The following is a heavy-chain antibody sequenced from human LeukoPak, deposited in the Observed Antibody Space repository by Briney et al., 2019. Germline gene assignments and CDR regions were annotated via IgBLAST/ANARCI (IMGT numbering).Heavy chain of an antibody. CDR3: ASSSGYCSSTSCYSRLKYYYYGMDV. V-gene: IGHV3-13*01. CDR1: GFTFSSYD. Sequence: GGSLRLSCAASGFTFSSYDMHWVRQATGKGLEWVSAIGTAGDTYYPGSVKGRFTISRENAKNSLYLQMNSLRAGDTAVYYCASSSGYCSSTSCYSRLKYYYYGMDVWGQGTTVTVSS. D-gene: IGHD2-2*02. CDR2: IGTAGDT. J-gene: IGHJ6*02.